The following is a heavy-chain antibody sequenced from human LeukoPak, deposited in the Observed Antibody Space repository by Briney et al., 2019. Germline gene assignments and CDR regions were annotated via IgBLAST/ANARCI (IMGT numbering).Heavy chain of an antibody. V-gene: IGHV4-34*01. CDR1: GGSFSGYY. J-gene: IGHJ5*02. D-gene: IGHD3-22*01. Sequence: SETLSLTCAVYGGSFSGYYWSWIPQPPGKGLEWIGEINHSGSTNYNPSLKRRVTISVDTSKNQVSLKLSSVTAADTAVYYCARESSGYYLRFWFDPWGQGTLVTVSS. CDR2: INHSGST. CDR3: ARESSGYYLRFWFDP.